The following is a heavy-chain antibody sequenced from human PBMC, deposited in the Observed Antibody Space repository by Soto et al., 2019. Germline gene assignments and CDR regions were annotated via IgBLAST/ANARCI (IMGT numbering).Heavy chain of an antibody. CDR3: ATQFDSSGGGPNWFDP. CDR2: IYYSGST. D-gene: IGHD2-15*01. J-gene: IGHJ5*02. Sequence: KPSETLSLTCTVSGGSISSGGYYWSWIRQHPGKGLEWIGYIYYSGSTYYNPSLKSRVTISVDTSKNQFSLKLSSVTAADTAVYYCATQFDSSGGGPNWFDPWGQGALVTVSS. V-gene: IGHV4-31*03. CDR1: GGSISSGGYY.